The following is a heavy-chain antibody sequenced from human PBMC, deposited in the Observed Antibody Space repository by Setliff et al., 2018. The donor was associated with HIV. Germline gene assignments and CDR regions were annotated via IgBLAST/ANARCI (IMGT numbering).Heavy chain of an antibody. CDR2: ISSSGRSV. V-gene: IGHV3-48*03. Sequence: GGSLRLSCVGSGFSFSSYEMNWVRQSPGGRLEWLSYISSSGRSVHYADSVKGRFNTSRDNNKNSLYLEMNSLRVEDTAVYYCARDPGVQSGSGIGRRARPKNALDLWGRGTMVTVSS. D-gene: IGHD3-10*01. CDR1: GFSFSSYE. CDR3: ARDPGVQSGSGIGRRARPKNALDL. J-gene: IGHJ3*01.